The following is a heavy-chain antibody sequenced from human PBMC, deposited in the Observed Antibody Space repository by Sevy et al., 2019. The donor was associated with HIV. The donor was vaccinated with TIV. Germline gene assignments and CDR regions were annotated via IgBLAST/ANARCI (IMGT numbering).Heavy chain of an antibody. D-gene: IGHD3-22*01. CDR3: ASTIDDDSSGYYFNFDY. J-gene: IGHJ4*02. V-gene: IGHV3-23*01. Sequence: GGSLRLSCAASGFTFNSYAMGWVRQAPGKGLEWVSGISGSGGSTYYADSVKGRFTISRDNSKNTLYLQMKSLRAEDTAAYYCASTIDDDSSGYYFNFDYWGQGILVTVSS. CDR1: GFTFNSYA. CDR2: ISGSGGST.